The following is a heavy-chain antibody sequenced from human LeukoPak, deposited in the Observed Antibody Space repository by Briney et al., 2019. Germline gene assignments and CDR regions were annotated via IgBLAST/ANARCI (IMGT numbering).Heavy chain of an antibody. CDR3: ARGYEIDS. D-gene: IGHD3-16*01. CDR1: GFTFSTYW. Sequence: GGSLRLSCAASGFTFSTYWMNWVRQAPGKGLEWVANIKQDGSEKNYVDSVRGRFTISRDNAKSSLYLQMNSLRAEDTAVYYCARGYEIDSWGQGTPVTVSS. V-gene: IGHV3-7*03. J-gene: IGHJ4*02. CDR2: IKQDGSEK.